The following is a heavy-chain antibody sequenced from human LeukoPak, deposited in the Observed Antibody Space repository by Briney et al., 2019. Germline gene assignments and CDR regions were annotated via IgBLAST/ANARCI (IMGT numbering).Heavy chain of an antibody. CDR2: IYYSGGA. Sequence: PSETLSLTCTVSGDSLRKSTFYWVWIRQPPGKGLEWIGSIYYSGGADYNPSLQSRVTISVDTSKNEFSLKVRSVTAADTAVYFCARTHCEGDCFSAIRYWGQGTPVTVSS. D-gene: IGHD2-21*02. V-gene: IGHV4-39*07. J-gene: IGHJ4*02. CDR3: ARTHCEGDCFSAIRY. CDR1: GDSLRKSTFY.